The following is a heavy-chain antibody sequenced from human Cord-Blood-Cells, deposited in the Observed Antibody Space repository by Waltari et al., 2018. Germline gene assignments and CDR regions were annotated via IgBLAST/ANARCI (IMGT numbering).Heavy chain of an antibody. Sequence: GKGLEWIGEINHSGSTNYNPSLKSRVTISVDTSKNQFSLKLSSVTAADTAVYYCATGTYDFWSGYRAFDYWGQGTLVTVSS. V-gene: IGHV4-34*01. D-gene: IGHD3-3*01. CDR2: INHSGST. J-gene: IGHJ4*02. CDR3: ATGTYDFWSGYRAFDY.